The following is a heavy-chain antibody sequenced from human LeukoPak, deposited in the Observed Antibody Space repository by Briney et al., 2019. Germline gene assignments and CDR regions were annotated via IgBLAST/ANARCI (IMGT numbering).Heavy chain of an antibody. CDR3: ARDRSSGWYFY. CDR1: GFTFSSYG. V-gene: IGHV3-30*03. CDR2: ISYDGSNK. Sequence: GGSLRLSCAASGFTFSSYGMHWVRQAPGKGLEWVAVISYDGSNKYYADSVKGRFTISRDNAKNSLYLQMNSLRAEDTAVYYCARDRSSGWYFYWGQGTLVTVSS. D-gene: IGHD6-19*01. J-gene: IGHJ4*02.